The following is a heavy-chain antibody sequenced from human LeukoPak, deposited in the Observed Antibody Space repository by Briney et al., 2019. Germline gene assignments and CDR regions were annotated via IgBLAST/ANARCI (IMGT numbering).Heavy chain of an antibody. CDR2: IKQDGSQK. CDR1: EFTSGNYW. Sequence: PGRSLRLSCAASEFTSGNYWMNWVRQAPGKGLEWVANIKQDGSQKYYVDSVKGRFTISRDNAKNSLYLQMDSLRVEDTAVYYCARDGTTTVTTISWGQGTLVTVSS. J-gene: IGHJ4*02. CDR3: ARDGTTTVTTIS. V-gene: IGHV3-7*03. D-gene: IGHD4-17*01.